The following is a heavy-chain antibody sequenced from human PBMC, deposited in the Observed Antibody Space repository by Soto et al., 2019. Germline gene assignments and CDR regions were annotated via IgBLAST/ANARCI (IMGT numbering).Heavy chain of an antibody. V-gene: IGHV1-69*12. CDR2: IIPIFGTA. D-gene: IGHD3-22*01. J-gene: IGHJ6*02. CDR3: ARRGVSSSSYHYGMDV. Sequence: QVQLVQSGAEVKKPGSSVKVSCKASGGTFSSYAISWVRQAPGQGLEWMGGIIPIFGTANYAQKFQGRVTIIADESTSTAYMELSSLTSDDTAVYYCARRGVSSSSYHYGMDVWGQGTTIXVSS. CDR1: GGTFSSYA.